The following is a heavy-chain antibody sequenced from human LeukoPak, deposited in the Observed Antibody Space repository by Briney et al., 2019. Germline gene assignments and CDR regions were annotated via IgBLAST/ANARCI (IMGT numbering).Heavy chain of an antibody. J-gene: IGHJ4*02. V-gene: IGHV3-13*01. D-gene: IGHD3-10*01. CDR1: GFTFSSYG. CDR3: ARAPRGSPVPDY. Sequence: PGGSLRLSCAASGFTFSSYGMHWVRQATGKGLEWVSAIGTAGDTYYPGSVKGRFTISRENAKNSLYLQMNSLRAGDTAVYYCARAPRGSPVPDYWGQGTLVTVSS. CDR2: IGTAGDT.